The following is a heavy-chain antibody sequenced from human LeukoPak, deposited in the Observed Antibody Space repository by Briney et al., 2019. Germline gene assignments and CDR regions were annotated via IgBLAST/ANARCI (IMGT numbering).Heavy chain of an antibody. V-gene: IGHV4-39*07. D-gene: IGHD3-22*01. CDR3: ARLGYYYDSNPNAFDI. CDR2: INHSGST. J-gene: IGHJ3*02. CDR1: GGSISSSSYY. Sequence: SETLSLTCTVSGGSISSSSYYWSWIRQPPGKGLEWIGEINHSGSTNYNPSLKSRVTISVDTSKNQFSLKLSSVTAADTAVYYCARLGYYYDSNPNAFDIWGQGTMVTVSS.